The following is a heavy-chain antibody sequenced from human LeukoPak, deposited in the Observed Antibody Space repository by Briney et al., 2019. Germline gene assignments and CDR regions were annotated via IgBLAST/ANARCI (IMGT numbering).Heavy chain of an antibody. CDR3: ATGRSSGWYHFEY. D-gene: IGHD6-19*01. V-gene: IGHV3-74*03. CDR1: GFTFTSDW. CDR2: INSDGSTT. J-gene: IGHJ4*02. Sequence: PGGSLRLSGAASGFTFTSDWMDWVRQAPGNGLVWVSLINSDGSTTKYADSVKGRFTMSRDNAKNTLYLEMNSLRGEDTAVYYCATGRSSGWYHFEYWGQGTLVTVSS.